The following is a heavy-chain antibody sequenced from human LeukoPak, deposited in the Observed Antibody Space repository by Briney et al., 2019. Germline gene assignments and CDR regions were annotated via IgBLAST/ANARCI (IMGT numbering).Heavy chain of an antibody. V-gene: IGHV3-48*01. Sequence: GSLSLSCAASGFPFSDYSMNWVRQAPGKGLAWISYVGISSGNTKYADSVKGRFTISGDKAKNSLYLQMNSLRVEDTAVYYCARDTKYAFDNWGQGTLVPVSS. CDR2: VGISSGNT. CDR3: ARDTKYAFDN. CDR1: GFPFSDYS. J-gene: IGHJ4*02. D-gene: IGHD2-2*01.